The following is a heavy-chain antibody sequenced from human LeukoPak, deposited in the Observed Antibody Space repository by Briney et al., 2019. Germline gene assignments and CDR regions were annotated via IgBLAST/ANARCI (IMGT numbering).Heavy chain of an antibody. CDR1: GFTFSSYW. J-gene: IGHJ4*02. D-gene: IGHD1-7*01. Sequence: GGSLRLSCAASGFTFSSYWMHWVRQAPGKGLVWVSRINSDGSSTSYADSVKGRFTISRDNSKNTLYLQMNSLRAEDTAVYYCARGQNWNYALPSMKYYFDYWGQGTLVTVSS. CDR3: ARGQNWNYALPSMKYYFDY. CDR2: INSDGSST. V-gene: IGHV3-74*01.